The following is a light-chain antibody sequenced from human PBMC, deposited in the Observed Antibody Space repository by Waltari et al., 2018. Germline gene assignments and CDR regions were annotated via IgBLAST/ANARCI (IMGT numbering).Light chain of an antibody. CDR3: AAWDDSLNGFV. CDR1: TSNIGRNT. CDR2: KKN. J-gene: IGLJ1*01. V-gene: IGLV1-44*01. Sequence: QPVLTQPPSASGTPGQRVSISCSGATSNIGRNTVTWYQQLPGAAPKFFLHKKNQRPSGVPDRFSGSKSGTSASLAISGLRSEDEADYYCAAWDDSLNGFVFGTGTKVTVL.